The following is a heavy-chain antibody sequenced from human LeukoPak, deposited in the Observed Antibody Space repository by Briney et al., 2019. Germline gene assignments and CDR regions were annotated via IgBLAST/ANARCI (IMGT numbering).Heavy chain of an antibody. CDR1: GFIFSSHW. CDR2: INIDGSRT. J-gene: IGHJ4*02. CDR3: LRGDRRDY. V-gene: IGHV3-74*01. Sequence: GGSLRLSCAASGFIFSSHWMHWVRQVPGKGLQWVSRINIDGSRTIYADSVKGRFAISRDNAKNTVSLQMNSLRVDDTAVYYCLRGDRRDYWGQGTLVTVSS.